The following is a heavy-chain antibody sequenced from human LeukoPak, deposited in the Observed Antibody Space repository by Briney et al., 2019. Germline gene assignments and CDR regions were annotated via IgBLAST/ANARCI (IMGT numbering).Heavy chain of an antibody. CDR1: GFTFSNYA. V-gene: IGHV3-23*01. Sequence: GGSLRLSCAASGFTFSNYAMSWVCQAPGKGLEWVSATSGRGGSTYYADSVKGRFTISRDNSKNTLYLQMNSLRAEDTAVYYCAKDRWDGSGWYNDYWGQGTLVTVSS. CDR2: TSGRGGST. J-gene: IGHJ4*02. CDR3: AKDRWDGSGWYNDY. D-gene: IGHD6-19*01.